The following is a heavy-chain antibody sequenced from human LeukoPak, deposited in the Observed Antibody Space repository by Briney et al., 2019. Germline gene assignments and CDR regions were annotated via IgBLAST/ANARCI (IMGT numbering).Heavy chain of an antibody. V-gene: IGHV5-51*01. CDR2: IYAGGSDT. CDR1: GYSFTSYW. D-gene: IGHD3-3*01. J-gene: IGHJ3*02. Sequence: GESLKISCKGSGYSFTSYWIGWVRQMPGKGLEWMGIIYAGGSDTRYSPSFQGQVTISADKSISTAYLQWSSLKASDTAMYYCASPRYDFWSGYYTGGNAFDIWGQGTMVTVSS. CDR3: ASPRYDFWSGYYTGGNAFDI.